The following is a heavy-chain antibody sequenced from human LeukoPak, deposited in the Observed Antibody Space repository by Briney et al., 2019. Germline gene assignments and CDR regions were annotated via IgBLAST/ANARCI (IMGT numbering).Heavy chain of an antibody. V-gene: IGHV4-4*09. Sequence: SETLSLTCTVSGGSIGSYYWSWIRQPPGKGLEWIGYIYTTGSTSYNPSLESRVTISLDTSKNQFSLKLSSVTAADTAVFYCARLRRGYSYTYEGYYFDYWGQGALVTVSS. CDR2: IYTTGST. J-gene: IGHJ4*02. D-gene: IGHD5-18*01. CDR1: GGSIGSYY. CDR3: ARLRRGYSYTYEGYYFDY.